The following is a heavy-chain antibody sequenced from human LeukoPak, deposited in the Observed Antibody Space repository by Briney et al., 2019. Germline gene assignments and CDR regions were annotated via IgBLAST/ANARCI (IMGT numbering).Heavy chain of an antibody. CDR3: ARGSGGYGMDV. CDR2: ITASGTAM. V-gene: IGHV3-48*01. Sequence: GGSLRLSCAASGFTFSSYSMNWVRQAPGKGLEWVSHITASGTAMFYADSVKGRFTISRDNAKNSLYLQMNSLRAEDTAVYYCARGSGGYGMDVWGQGTTVAVSS. J-gene: IGHJ6*02. D-gene: IGHD6-19*01. CDR1: GFTFSSYS.